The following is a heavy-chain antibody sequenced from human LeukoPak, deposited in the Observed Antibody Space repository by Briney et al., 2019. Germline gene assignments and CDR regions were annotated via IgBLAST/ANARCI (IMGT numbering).Heavy chain of an antibody. V-gene: IGHV4-39*01. CDR1: GGSISSYC. J-gene: IGHJ5*02. Sequence: SETLSLTCTVFGGSISSYCWGWIRQPPGKGLEWIGSICYSGSTFYNPSLKSRVTLSVDTSKNQFSLKLSSVTAADTALYYCARTENYIPEDCFDPWGQGTLVTVSS. D-gene: IGHD5-24*01. CDR3: ARTENYIPEDCFDP. CDR2: ICYSGST.